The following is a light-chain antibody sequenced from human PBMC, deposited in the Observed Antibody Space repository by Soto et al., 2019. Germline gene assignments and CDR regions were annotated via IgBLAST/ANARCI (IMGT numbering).Light chain of an antibody. V-gene: IGLV2-11*01. Sequence: QSALTQPRSVSGSPGQSVTISCTGTSSDVGGYNYVSWYQQHPGKAPKLMIYDVNKRPSGVPDRFSGSKSGNTASLTISGLQAEDEAGYYCSSYAGSYTCVFGTGTKLTVL. CDR2: DVN. CDR1: SSDVGGYNY. J-gene: IGLJ1*01. CDR3: SSYAGSYTCV.